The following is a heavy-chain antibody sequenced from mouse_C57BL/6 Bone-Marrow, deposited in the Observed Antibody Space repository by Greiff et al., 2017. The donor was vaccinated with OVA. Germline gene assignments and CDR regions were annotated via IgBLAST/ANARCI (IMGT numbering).Heavy chain of an antibody. CDR1: GYTFTSYT. Sequence: VQLQQSGAELARPGASVKMSCKASGYTFTSYTMHWVKQRPGQGLEWIGYINPSSGYTKYNQKFKDKATLTADKYSSTAYMPLSSLTSEDSAVYYCASSRYYGSIYHWYFDVWGTGTTVTVSS. CDR3: ASSRYYGSIYHWYFDV. V-gene: IGHV1-4*01. J-gene: IGHJ1*03. D-gene: IGHD1-1*01. CDR2: INPSSGYT.